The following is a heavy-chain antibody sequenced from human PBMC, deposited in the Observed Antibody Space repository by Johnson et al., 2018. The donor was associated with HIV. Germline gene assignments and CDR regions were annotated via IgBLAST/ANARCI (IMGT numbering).Heavy chain of an antibody. Sequence: VQLLESGGGVVQPGRSLRLSCAASGFTFSSYAMYWVRQAPGKGLEWVAVISYDGSNKYYADSVKGRFTISRDNSKNTLYLQMNSLRAEDTAVYYCARDSPQLVGDAFDIWGQGTIVTVSS. CDR3: ARDSPQLVGDAFDI. J-gene: IGHJ3*02. CDR2: ISYDGSNK. D-gene: IGHD6-13*01. CDR1: GFTFSSYA. V-gene: IGHV3-30*04.